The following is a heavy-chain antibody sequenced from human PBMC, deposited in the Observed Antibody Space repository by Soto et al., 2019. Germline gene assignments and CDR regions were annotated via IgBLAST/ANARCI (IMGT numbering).Heavy chain of an antibody. CDR3: AKDMYYDFWSGYLSRAFDI. D-gene: IGHD3-3*01. CDR1: GFTFSSYG. J-gene: IGHJ3*02. Sequence: PGGSLRLSCAASGFTFSSYGMHWVRQAPGKGLEWVAVISYDGSNKYYADSVKDRFTISRDNSKNTLYLQMNSLRAEDTAVYYCAKDMYYDFWSGYLSRAFDIWGQGTMVTVSS. CDR2: ISYDGSNK. V-gene: IGHV3-30*18.